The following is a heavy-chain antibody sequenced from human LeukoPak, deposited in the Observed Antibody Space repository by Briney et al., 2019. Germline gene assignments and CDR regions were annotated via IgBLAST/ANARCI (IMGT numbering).Heavy chain of an antibody. CDR1: GGTFSSYA. CDR2: IIPIFGTA. Sequence: ASVKVSCEASGGTFSSYAISWVRQAPGQGLEWMGRIIPIFGTANYAQKFQGRVTITTDESTSTAYMELSSLRSEDTAVYYCARGIAAAGMDYYYYMDVWGKGTTVTVSS. J-gene: IGHJ6*03. D-gene: IGHD6-13*01. V-gene: IGHV1-69*05. CDR3: ARGIAAAGMDYYYYMDV.